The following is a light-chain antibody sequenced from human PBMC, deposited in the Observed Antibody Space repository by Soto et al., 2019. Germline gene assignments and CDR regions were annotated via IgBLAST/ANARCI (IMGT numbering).Light chain of an antibody. J-gene: IGLJ1*01. CDR2: GNT. CDR1: SSNIGAGYD. V-gene: IGLV1-40*01. CDR3: PSYDSRLSVV. Sequence: QSVLTQPPSVSGAPGQRVTISCTGSSSNIGAGYDVHWYKHLPGTAPKLLIAGNTNRPSGVPDRFSGSKSGHSASLAITGLEAEDEGDYYCPSYDSRLSVVFGTGTKVSVL.